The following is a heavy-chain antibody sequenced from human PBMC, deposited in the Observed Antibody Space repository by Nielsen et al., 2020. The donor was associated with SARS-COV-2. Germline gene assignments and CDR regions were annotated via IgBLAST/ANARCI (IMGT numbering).Heavy chain of an antibody. CDR1: GDPISSGGYY. CDR2: IHYSGTT. V-gene: IGHV4-31*03. D-gene: IGHD3-22*01. CDR3: ARVMAKIVYSIRWFDP. J-gene: IGHJ5*02. Sequence: LRLSCTVSGDPISSGGYYWNWVRQHPGQGLEWIGHIHYSGTTNYNPSLESRATISVDTSKSRFSLTLSSVTAADTAVYFCARVMAKIVYSIRWFDPWGQGLLVTVSS.